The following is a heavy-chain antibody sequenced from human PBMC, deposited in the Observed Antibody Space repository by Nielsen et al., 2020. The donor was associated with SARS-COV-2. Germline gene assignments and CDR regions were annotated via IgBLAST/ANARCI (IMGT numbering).Heavy chain of an antibody. CDR2: IYFTGRT. V-gene: IGHV4-31*03. Sequence: SETLSLTCTVSGASISIGGYFWSWIRQHPGKGLEWIGYIYFTGRTSYNPSLKSRVAMSVDTSKNQFSLDLKSVTAADTAVYYCAREASGYDHYKYGMDVWGLGATVTVSS. D-gene: IGHD5-12*01. J-gene: IGHJ6*02. CDR3: AREASGYDHYKYGMDV. CDR1: GASISIGGYF.